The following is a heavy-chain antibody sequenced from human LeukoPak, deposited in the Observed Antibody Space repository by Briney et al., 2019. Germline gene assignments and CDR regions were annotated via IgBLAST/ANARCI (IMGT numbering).Heavy chain of an antibody. CDR3: ARAGSFWHYVY. D-gene: IGHD1-7*01. CDR1: GFTFSGFW. V-gene: IGHV3-7*01. J-gene: IGHJ4*02. Sequence: GGSLRLSCAASGFTFSGFWMSWVRQTPGKGLEWVANIKQDGSEKYYVDSVKGRFTISRDNAKNSLSLQMNGLRVEDTAVYYCARAGSFWHYVYRGQGTLVTVSS. CDR2: IKQDGSEK.